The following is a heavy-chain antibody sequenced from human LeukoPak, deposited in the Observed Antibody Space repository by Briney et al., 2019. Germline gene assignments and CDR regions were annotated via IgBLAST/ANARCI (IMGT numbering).Heavy chain of an antibody. CDR2: ISSSSSYI. CDR3: ASISGWYGFDY. J-gene: IGHJ4*02. D-gene: IGHD6-19*01. Sequence: PGGSLRLSCAASGFTFSSYAMSWVRQAPGKGLEWVSSISSSSSYIYYADSVKGRFTISRDNAKNSLYLQMNSLRAEDTAVYYCASISGWYGFDYWGQGTLVTVSS. V-gene: IGHV3-21*01. CDR1: GFTFSSYA.